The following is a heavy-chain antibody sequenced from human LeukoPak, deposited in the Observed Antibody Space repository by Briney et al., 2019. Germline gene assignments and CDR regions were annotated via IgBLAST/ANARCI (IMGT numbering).Heavy chain of an antibody. Sequence: ASVKVSCKASGYTFTGYYMHWVRQAPGQGLEWMGWINPNSGGTNYAQKFQGRVTMTRDTSISTAYMELSRLRSDDTAVYYCARGGIVVVVAAAPLNWFDPWGQGTLVTVSS. D-gene: IGHD2-15*01. CDR3: ARGGIVVVVAAAPLNWFDP. CDR1: GYTFTGYY. J-gene: IGHJ5*02. V-gene: IGHV1-2*02. CDR2: INPNSGGT.